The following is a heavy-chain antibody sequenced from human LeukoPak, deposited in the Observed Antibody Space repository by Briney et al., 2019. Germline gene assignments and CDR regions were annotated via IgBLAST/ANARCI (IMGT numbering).Heavy chain of an antibody. J-gene: IGHJ4*02. D-gene: IGHD3-10*01. CDR3: AKDRSYSGFSGRGAYFDY. CDR2: ITGGGGST. Sequence: PGGSLRLSCAASGFTFSSYAMSWDRQAPGKGLEWVSAITGGGGSTYYADSVKGRFTISRDNSKNTLYLQMNSLRAEDTAVYYCAKDRSYSGFSGRGAYFDYWGQGTLVTVSS. CDR1: GFTFSSYA. V-gene: IGHV3-23*01.